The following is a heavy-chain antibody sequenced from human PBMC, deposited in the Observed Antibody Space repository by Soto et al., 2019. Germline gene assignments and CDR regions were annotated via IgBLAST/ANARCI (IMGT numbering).Heavy chain of an antibody. D-gene: IGHD6-13*01. CDR1: VASISSYY. V-gene: IGHV4-59*01. CDR2: IYYSGST. Sequence: AETLSLTCTVSVASISSYYWSWIRQPPGKGLEWIGYIYYSGSTNYNPSLKSRVTISVDTSKNQFSLKLSSVTAADTAVYYCASSGYSSSWPFDYWGQGTLVTVSS. J-gene: IGHJ4*02. CDR3: ASSGYSSSWPFDY.